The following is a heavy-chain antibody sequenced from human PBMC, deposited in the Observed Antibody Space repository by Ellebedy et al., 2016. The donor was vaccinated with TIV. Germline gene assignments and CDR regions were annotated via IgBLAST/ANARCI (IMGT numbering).Heavy chain of an antibody. V-gene: IGHV3-33*01. Sequence: PGGSLRLSCAASGFTFSAYGIHWVRQAPGKGLEWVAVIWYDGSHKYYADSVKGRFTISRDNSKNTVYVQMNSLRAEDTAVYYCARVDGHKLLYGVDVWGQGTTVTVSS. CDR2: IWYDGSHK. CDR1: GFTFSAYG. J-gene: IGHJ6*02. CDR3: ARVDGHKLLYGVDV. D-gene: IGHD5-24*01.